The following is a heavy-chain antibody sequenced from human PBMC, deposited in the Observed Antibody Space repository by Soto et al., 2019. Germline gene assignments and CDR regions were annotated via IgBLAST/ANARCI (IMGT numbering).Heavy chain of an antibody. CDR2: IVVGSGNT. CDR3: AAVRNYYDSSPVDY. Sequence: GPSGKVSCKAAWFTCTSSGGRRVRQARGQRLEWIGWIVVGSGNTNYAQKFQERVTITRDMSTSTAYMELSSLRSEDTAVYYCAAVRNYYDSSPVDYWGQGTLVTSPQ. V-gene: IGHV1-58*01. CDR1: WFTCTSSG. J-gene: IGHJ4*02. D-gene: IGHD3-22*01.